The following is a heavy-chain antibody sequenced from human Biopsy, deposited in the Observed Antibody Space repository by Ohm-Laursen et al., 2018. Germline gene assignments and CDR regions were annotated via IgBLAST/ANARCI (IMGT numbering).Heavy chain of an antibody. V-gene: IGHV1-18*01. Sequence: GSSVKVSCKASGYTFTNYGISWVRQAPGQGLEWMGWISPYNGDTDYAQKLQGRVTMTTDTSTSTAYMDLRSMRSDDTVVYYCARDRWPHVTLLGLVVFDFWGQGTLVIVSS. CDR2: ISPYNGDT. D-gene: IGHD3-3*01. CDR3: ARDRWPHVTLLGLVVFDF. J-gene: IGHJ4*02. CDR1: GYTFTNYG.